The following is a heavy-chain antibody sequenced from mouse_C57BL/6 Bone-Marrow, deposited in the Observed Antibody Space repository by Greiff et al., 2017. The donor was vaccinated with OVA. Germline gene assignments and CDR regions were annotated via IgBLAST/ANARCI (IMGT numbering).Heavy chain of an antibody. D-gene: IGHD2-3*01. CDR2: IYPRSGNT. J-gene: IGHJ2*01. Sequence: QVQLKESGAELARPGASVKLSCKASGYTFTSYGISWVKQRTGQGLEWIGEIYPRSGNTYYNEKFKGKATLTADKSSSTAYMELRSLTSEDSAVYFCAPPMYDGYFHYWGQGTTLTVSS. CDR1: GYTFTSYG. V-gene: IGHV1-81*01. CDR3: APPMYDGYFHY.